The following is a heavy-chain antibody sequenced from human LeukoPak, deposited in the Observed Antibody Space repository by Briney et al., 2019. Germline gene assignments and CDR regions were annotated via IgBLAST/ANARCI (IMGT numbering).Heavy chain of an antibody. CDR1: GFTFDDYG. Sequence: GGSLRLSCAASGFTFDDYGMSWVRQAPGKGLEWVSGINWSGSRTGYADSVKGRFTISGDNAKNSLYLQMNSLRAEDTAFYYCASAVGAGYYFDYWGQGTLVTVPS. CDR3: ASAVGAGYYFDY. J-gene: IGHJ4*02. D-gene: IGHD1-26*01. CDR2: INWSGSRT. V-gene: IGHV3-20*04.